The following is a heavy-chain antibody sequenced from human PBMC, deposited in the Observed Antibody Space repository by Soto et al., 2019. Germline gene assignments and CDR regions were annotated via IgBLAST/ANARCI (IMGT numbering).Heavy chain of an antibody. Sequence: QVQLQQSGPGLVEPSGTLSLTCAVSGGSVNSPNWWIWVRQPPETGLEWIGEMHHSGSSNYNPSLKTRLTLSVDKSNNELSMNLNSVTAADTAIYYCGRANSSGSPIDSWGQGILVTVSS. CDR2: MHHSGSS. D-gene: IGHD6-19*01. V-gene: IGHV4-4*02. J-gene: IGHJ4*02. CDR1: GGSVNSPNW. CDR3: GRANSSGSPIDS.